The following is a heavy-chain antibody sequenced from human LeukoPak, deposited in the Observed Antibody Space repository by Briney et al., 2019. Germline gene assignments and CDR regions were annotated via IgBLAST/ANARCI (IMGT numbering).Heavy chain of an antibody. CDR2: INHSGST. V-gene: IGHV4-34*01. D-gene: IGHD3-3*01. CDR3: ARVWSGYYYYMDV. J-gene: IGHJ6*03. Sequence: SETLSLTCAVYGGSFSGYYWSWIRQPPGKGLEWIGEINHSGSTNYNPSLKSRVTISVDTSKNQFSLKLSSVTAADTAVYYCARVWSGYYYYMDVWGKGTTVTVSS. CDR1: GGSFSGYY.